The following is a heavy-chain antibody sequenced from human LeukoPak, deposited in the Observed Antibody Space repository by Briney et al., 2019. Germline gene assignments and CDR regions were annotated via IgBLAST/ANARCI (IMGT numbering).Heavy chain of an antibody. CDR3: ARDNGVVHGVYYMDV. Sequence: PGGSLRLSCAASGFTFSSYSMNWVRQAPGKGLEWVSYISGSSGTIYYADSVRGRFTISRDNAKMSLFLQMNSLRAEDTAVYYCARDNGVVHGVYYMDVWGNGTTVTVS. D-gene: IGHD3-3*01. CDR2: ISGSSGTI. CDR1: GFTFSSYS. J-gene: IGHJ6*03. V-gene: IGHV3-48*04.